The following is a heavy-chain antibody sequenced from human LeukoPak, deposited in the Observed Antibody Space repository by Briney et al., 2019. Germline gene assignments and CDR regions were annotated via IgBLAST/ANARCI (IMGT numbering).Heavy chain of an antibody. D-gene: IGHD6-6*01. V-gene: IGHV3-11*01. CDR3: AREYSSSGFDY. J-gene: IGHJ4*02. CDR2: ISGGGSTI. Sequence: GGSLRLSCAASGFSFSDYYMSWIRQASGKGLEWVSYISGGGSTIYYADSVKGRFTISRDNAKNSLYLQMNSLRAEDTAVYYCAREYSSSGFDYWGQGTLVTVSS. CDR1: GFSFSDYY.